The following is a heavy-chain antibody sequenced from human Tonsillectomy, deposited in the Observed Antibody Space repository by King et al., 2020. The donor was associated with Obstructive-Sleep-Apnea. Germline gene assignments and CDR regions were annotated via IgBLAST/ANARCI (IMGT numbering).Heavy chain of an antibody. J-gene: IGHJ5*02. CDR1: RFSFSTYW. V-gene: IGHV3-7*01. D-gene: IGHD4-23*01. CDR2: IKEDGSQE. CDR3: ARDLDAGNTNWFDP. Sequence: VQLVESGGGLVQPGGSLRLSCAASRFSFSTYWMSWVRQAPGKGLEWVANIKEDGSQEFYVDSVRGRFTISRDNVKNSLYLQMNRLRVDDTAMYYCARDLDAGNTNWFDPWGQGTLVTVSS.